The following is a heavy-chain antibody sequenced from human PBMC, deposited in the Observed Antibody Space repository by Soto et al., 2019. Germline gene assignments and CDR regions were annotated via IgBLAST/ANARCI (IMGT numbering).Heavy chain of an antibody. CDR2: IYYSGST. D-gene: IGHD6-19*01. V-gene: IGHV4-39*01. CDR1: GGSISSSSYY. J-gene: IGHJ4*02. CDR3: ARITVAGILVGY. Sequence: PSETLSLTCTVSGGSISSSSYYWGWIRQPPGKGLEWIGSIYYSGSTYHNPSLKSRVTISVDTSKNQFSLKLSSVTAADTAVYYCARITVAGILVGYWGQGTLVTVSS.